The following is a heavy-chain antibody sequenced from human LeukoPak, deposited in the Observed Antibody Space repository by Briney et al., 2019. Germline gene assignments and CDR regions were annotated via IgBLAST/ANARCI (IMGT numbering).Heavy chain of an antibody. V-gene: IGHV3-7*03. Sequence: GGSLRLSCAASGFTFSSYGMSWSRQAPGKGLEWVASINSDGGEGYYADVVKGRFTISRDKAKNSLYLQINSLRAEDTAVYYCARSSYSSSSSVWGQGTMVTVSS. CDR2: INSDGGEG. CDR3: ARSSYSSSSSV. D-gene: IGHD6-6*01. J-gene: IGHJ3*01. CDR1: GFTFSSYG.